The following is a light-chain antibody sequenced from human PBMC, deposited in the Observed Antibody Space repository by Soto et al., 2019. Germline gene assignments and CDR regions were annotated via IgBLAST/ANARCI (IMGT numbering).Light chain of an antibody. CDR2: EVS. CDR3: SSYTSSSTYV. V-gene: IGLV2-14*01. Sequence: QSVLTQPASVSGSPGQLITISCTGTSSDVGGYNYVSWYQQHPGKAPKHMIYEVSNRPSGVSNRFSGSKSGNTASLTISGLQAEDEADYYCSSYTSSSTYVFGTGTKVTVL. J-gene: IGLJ1*01. CDR1: SSDVGGYNY.